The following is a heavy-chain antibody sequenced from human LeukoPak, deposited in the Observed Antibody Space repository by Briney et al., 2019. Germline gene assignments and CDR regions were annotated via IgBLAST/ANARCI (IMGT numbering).Heavy chain of an antibody. Sequence: GASVKVSCTTSGYTFTNLDINWLRQAPGQGLEWMGWMSPNSGDTGYAQKFQGRVSMTRDIFKSTAYMELSSLRSEDTAIYYCASNPPNTGDFYYWGLGTLVTVSS. J-gene: IGHJ4*02. D-gene: IGHD1-1*01. CDR2: MSPNSGDT. CDR3: ASNPPNTGDFYY. V-gene: IGHV1-8*01. CDR1: GYTFTNLD.